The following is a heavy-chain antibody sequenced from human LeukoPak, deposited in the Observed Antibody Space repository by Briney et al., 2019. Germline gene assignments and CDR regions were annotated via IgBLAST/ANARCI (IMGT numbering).Heavy chain of an antibody. CDR2: IYTSGST. D-gene: IGHD7-27*01. Sequence: SETLSLTCTVSGGSISSGSYYWSWIRQPAGKGLEWIGRIYTSGSTNYNPSLKSRVTISVDTSKNQFSLKLSSVTAADTAVYYCARANWGLIDYWGQGTLVTVSS. J-gene: IGHJ4*02. CDR3: ARANWGLIDY. CDR1: GGSISSGSYY. V-gene: IGHV4-61*02.